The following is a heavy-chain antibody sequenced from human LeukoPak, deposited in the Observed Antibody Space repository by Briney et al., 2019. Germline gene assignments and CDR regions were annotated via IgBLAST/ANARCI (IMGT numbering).Heavy chain of an antibody. D-gene: IGHD2-15*01. V-gene: IGHV4-59*01. CDR1: GGSISSYY. J-gene: IGHJ6*03. CDR2: IYYSGST. CDR3: ARGVGYCSGGSCYSYYYMDV. Sequence: PSETLSLTCTVSGGSISSYYWSWIRQPPGKGLEWIGYIYYSGSTNYNPSLKSRVTISVDTSKNQFSLKLSSVTAADTAVYYCARGVGYCSGGSCYSYYYMDVWGKGTTVTVSS.